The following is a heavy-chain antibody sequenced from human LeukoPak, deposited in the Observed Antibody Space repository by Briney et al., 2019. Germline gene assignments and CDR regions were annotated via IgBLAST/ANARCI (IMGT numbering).Heavy chain of an antibody. Sequence: PSETLSLTCTVSCGSISSYYWSWIRQPAGEGLEWIGRIYTSGSTNYNPSLKSRVTMSVDTSKNQFSLKLSSVTAADTAVYYCTSDQDTMVRGRGVIPDWYFDLWGRGTLVTVSS. CDR2: IYTSGST. J-gene: IGHJ2*01. CDR1: CGSISSYY. D-gene: IGHD3-10*01. CDR3: TSDQDTMVRGRGVIPDWYFDL. V-gene: IGHV4-4*07.